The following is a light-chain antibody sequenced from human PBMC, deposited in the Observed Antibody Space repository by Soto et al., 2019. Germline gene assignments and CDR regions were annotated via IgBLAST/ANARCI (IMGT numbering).Light chain of an antibody. CDR1: QSVSSY. CDR3: QPRSYWPPCT. J-gene: IGKJ4*01. Sequence: EIVLTQSPATLSLSPGERATLSCRASQSVSSYLAWYQQKPGQAPRLLIYDASNRATGIPARFSGRGSGTDFTLPISSLEAQDFAVYYCQPRSYWPPCTFGGGTKVEI. V-gene: IGKV3-11*01. CDR2: DAS.